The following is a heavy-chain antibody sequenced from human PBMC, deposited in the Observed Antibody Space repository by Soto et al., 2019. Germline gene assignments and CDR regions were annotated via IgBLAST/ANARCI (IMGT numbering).Heavy chain of an antibody. J-gene: IGHJ4*02. V-gene: IGHV3-23*01. D-gene: IGHD3-10*01. CDR1: VFSFIKYA. CDR3: ARGFSAGKGSPPDY. Sequence: GGSLRLSCAASVFSFIKYAMSWVRQAPGKGLEWVSGLSGSGGSTSSADSVKGRFAISRDNSRNTLYLQMNSLRDGDTAIYYCARGFSAGKGSPPDYWGQGTLVTVSS. CDR2: LSGSGGST.